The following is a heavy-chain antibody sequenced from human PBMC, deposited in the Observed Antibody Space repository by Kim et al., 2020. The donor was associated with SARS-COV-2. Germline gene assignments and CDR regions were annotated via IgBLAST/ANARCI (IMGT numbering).Heavy chain of an antibody. J-gene: IGHJ4*02. CDR3: ARDMNPTVYDY. D-gene: IGHD4-4*01. Sequence: KTQHSQKMPGSVTINRDTSANTAYMDLRSLTSEDTAVYYCARDMNPTVYDYWGQGTLVTVSS. V-gene: IGHV1-3*01. CDR2: KT.